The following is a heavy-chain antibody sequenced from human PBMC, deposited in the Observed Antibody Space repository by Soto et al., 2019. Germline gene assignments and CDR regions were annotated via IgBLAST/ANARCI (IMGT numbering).Heavy chain of an antibody. Sequence: QVQLVQSGAEVKKPGSSVKVSCKASGGTFSSYTISWVRQAPGQGLEWMGRIIPILGIANYAQKFQGRVXIXAXXSTSTAYMELSSLRSEDTAVYYCARGVAATSPFDYWGQGTLVTVSS. CDR3: ARGVAATSPFDY. CDR2: IIPILGIA. V-gene: IGHV1-69*02. J-gene: IGHJ4*02. CDR1: GGTFSSYT. D-gene: IGHD2-15*01.